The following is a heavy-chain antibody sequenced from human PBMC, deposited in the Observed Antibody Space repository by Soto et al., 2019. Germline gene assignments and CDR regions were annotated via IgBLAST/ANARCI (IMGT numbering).Heavy chain of an antibody. J-gene: IGHJ6*02. D-gene: IGHD1-26*01. CDR2: ISAYNGNT. CDR1: GYTFTSYG. Sequence: ASVKVSCKASGYTFTSYGISWVRQAPGQGLEWMGWISAYNGNTNYAQKLQGRVTMTTDTSTSTAYMELRSLRSDGTAVYYCARDQVGATGSGHYYYGMDVWGQGTTVTVSS. V-gene: IGHV1-18*01. CDR3: ARDQVGATGSGHYYYGMDV.